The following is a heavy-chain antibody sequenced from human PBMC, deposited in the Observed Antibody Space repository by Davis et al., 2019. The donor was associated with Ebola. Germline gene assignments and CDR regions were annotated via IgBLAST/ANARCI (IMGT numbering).Heavy chain of an antibody. CDR1: GFTFSSYS. D-gene: IGHD7-27*01. Sequence: GESLKISCAASGFTFSSYSMNWVRQAPGKGLEWVSSISSSSSYIYYADSVKGRFTISRDNAKNSLYLQMNSLRAEDTAVYYCARDRVDWGQGDYYYYMDVWGKGTTVTVSS. V-gene: IGHV3-21*01. CDR2: ISSSSSYI. J-gene: IGHJ6*03. CDR3: ARDRVDWGQGDYYYYMDV.